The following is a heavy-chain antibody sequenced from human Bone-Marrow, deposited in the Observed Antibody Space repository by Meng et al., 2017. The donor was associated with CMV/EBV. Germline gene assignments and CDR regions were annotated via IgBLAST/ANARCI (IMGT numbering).Heavy chain of an antibody. CDR2: IYYSGST. V-gene: IGHV4-30-4*08. CDR1: GGSISSGDYY. CDR3: ARDMGSSGYYGNNWFDP. Sequence: QVPLQESGPGLVKPSQTLSLTCTVSGGSISSGDYYWSWIRQPPGKGLEWIGYIYYSGSTYYNPSLKSRVTISVDTSKNQFSLKLSSVTAADTAVYYCARDMGSSGYYGNNWFDPWGQGTLVTVFS. J-gene: IGHJ5*02. D-gene: IGHD3-22*01.